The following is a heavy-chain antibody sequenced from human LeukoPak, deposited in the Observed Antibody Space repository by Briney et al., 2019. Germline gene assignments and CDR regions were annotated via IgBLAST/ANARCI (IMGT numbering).Heavy chain of an antibody. CDR3: AKVMEAAAANDY. D-gene: IGHD6-13*01. J-gene: IGHJ4*02. V-gene: IGHV3-53*05. CDR2: IYSGGST. Sequence: GGSLRLSCAASGFTVSSNYMSWVRQAPGKGLEWVSVIYSGGSTYYADSVKGRFTISRDNSKNTLYLQMNSLRAEDTAVYYCAKVMEAAAANDYWGQGTLVTVSS. CDR1: GFTVSSNY.